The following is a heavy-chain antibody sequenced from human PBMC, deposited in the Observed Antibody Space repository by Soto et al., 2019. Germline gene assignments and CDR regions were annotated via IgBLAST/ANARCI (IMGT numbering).Heavy chain of an antibody. V-gene: IGHV3-33*01. J-gene: IGHJ5*02. Sequence: AGGSLRLSCAASGFTFSSYGMHWVRQAPGKGLEWVAVIWYDGSNKYYADSVKGRFTISRDNSKNTLYLQMNSLRAEDTAVYYCARETTYDIFSGSCGNWFEPCGQGTRVTVSS. CDR3: ARETTYDIFSGSCGNWFEP. D-gene: IGHD3-9*01. CDR1: GFTFSSYG. CDR2: IWYDGSNK.